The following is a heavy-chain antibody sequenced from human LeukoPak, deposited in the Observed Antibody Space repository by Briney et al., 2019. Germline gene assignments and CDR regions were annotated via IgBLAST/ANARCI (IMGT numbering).Heavy chain of an antibody. V-gene: IGHV4-34*01. Sequence: SETLSLTCAVYGGSFSGYYWSWIRQPPGKGLEWIVEINHSGSTNYNPSLKSRVTISVDTSKNQFSLKLSSVTAADTAVYYCARDRVPRIAVAVLDYWGQGTLVTVSS. J-gene: IGHJ4*02. CDR3: ARDRVPRIAVAVLDY. CDR2: INHSGST. D-gene: IGHD6-19*01. CDR1: GGSFSGYY.